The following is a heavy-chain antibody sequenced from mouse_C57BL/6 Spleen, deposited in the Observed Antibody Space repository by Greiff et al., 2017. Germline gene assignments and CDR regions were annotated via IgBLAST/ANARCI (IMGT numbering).Heavy chain of an antibody. CDR2: FYPGSGSI. CDR3: ARHEEKDYFDY. J-gene: IGHJ2*01. CDR1: GYTFTEYT. Sequence: VQLVESGAELVKPGASVKLSCKASGYTFTEYTIHWVKQRSGQGLEWIGRFYPGSGSIKYNEKFKDKATLTADKSSSTAYMELSRLTSEDSAVYFCARHEEKDYFDYWGQGTTLTVSS. V-gene: IGHV1-62-2*01.